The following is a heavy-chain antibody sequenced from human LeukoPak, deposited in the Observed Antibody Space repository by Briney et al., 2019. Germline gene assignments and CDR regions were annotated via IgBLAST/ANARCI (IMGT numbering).Heavy chain of an antibody. V-gene: IGHV5-51*01. D-gene: IGHD1-1*01. Sequence: GESLKISCKGSGYSFTSYWIGWVRQMPGKGLEWMGIIYPGDSDTRYSPSFQGQVTISADKSISTAYLQWSSLKASDTAMYYCATTRIVQLEVSAFDIWGQGTMVTVSS. CDR3: ATTRIVQLEVSAFDI. CDR2: IYPGDSDT. CDR1: GYSFTSYW. J-gene: IGHJ3*02.